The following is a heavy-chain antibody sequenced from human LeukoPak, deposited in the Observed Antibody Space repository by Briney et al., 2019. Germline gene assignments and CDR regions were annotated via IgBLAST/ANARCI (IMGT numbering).Heavy chain of an antibody. V-gene: IGHV3-9*01. Sequence: GGSLRLSCAASGFTFDDYAMHWVRQAPGKGLEWVSGISWNSGSIGYADSVKGRFTISRDNAKNSLYLQMNSLRAEDTALYYCAKGPYYDSSGYYGNWFDPWGQGTLVTVSS. CDR1: GFTFDDYA. D-gene: IGHD3-22*01. CDR3: AKGPYYDSSGYYGNWFDP. CDR2: ISWNSGSI. J-gene: IGHJ5*02.